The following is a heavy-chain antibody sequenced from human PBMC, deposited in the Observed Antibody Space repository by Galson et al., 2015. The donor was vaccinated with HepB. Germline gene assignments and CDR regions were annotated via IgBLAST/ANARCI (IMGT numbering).Heavy chain of an antibody. CDR2: INGDGSGR. CDR1: GFTFSSYW. J-gene: IGHJ4*02. V-gene: IGHV3-74*01. D-gene: IGHD5-12*01. CDR3: VQSTGYSGYV. Sequence: SLRLSCAASGFTFSSYWMHWVRQAPGKGLVWVSRINGDGSGRSYADSVKRRFTIPRDNAKNTLYLQMNSLRAEDTAVYYCVQSTGYSGYVWGQGTLVTVSS.